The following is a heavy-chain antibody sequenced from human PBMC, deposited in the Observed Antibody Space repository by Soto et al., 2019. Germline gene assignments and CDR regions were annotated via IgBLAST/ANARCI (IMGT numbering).Heavy chain of an antibody. D-gene: IGHD3-3*01. J-gene: IGHJ6*02. Sequence: WTWIRQPPGGGLEWIGSIYQTGRTYVIPSLKSRVTMSLDKSKNQFSLNLTSVTAADTALYYCAREMTIFGVAPGGGVDVWGQGTTVIVSS. V-gene: IGHV4-30-2*01. CDR3: AREMTIFGVAPGGGVDV. CDR2: IYQTGRT.